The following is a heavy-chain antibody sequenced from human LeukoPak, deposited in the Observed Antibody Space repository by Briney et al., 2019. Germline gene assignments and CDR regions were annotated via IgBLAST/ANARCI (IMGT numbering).Heavy chain of an antibody. Sequence: SETLPLTCTVSGGSISSYYWSWIRQPPGKGLEWIGYIYYSGSTNYNPSLKSRVTISVDTSKNQFSLKLSSVTAADTAVYYCARIDTAMVTGPGYYFDYWGQGTLVTVSS. CDR3: ARIDTAMVTGPGYYFDY. D-gene: IGHD5-18*01. J-gene: IGHJ4*02. CDR1: GGSISSYY. V-gene: IGHV4-59*08. CDR2: IYYSGST.